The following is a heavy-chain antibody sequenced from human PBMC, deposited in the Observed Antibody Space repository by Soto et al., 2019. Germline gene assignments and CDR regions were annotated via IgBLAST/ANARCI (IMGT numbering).Heavy chain of an antibody. CDR3: ARDLDSGWLYLDF. CDR1: GYTFSGYY. J-gene: IGHJ4*02. V-gene: IGHV1-2*02. Sequence: ASVKVSCKASGYTFSGYYIHWVRQAPGQGLEWMGWINPNNDGTKYAQKFQGRVTMTRHTSLTTAYMELSSLTSDDTAVYYCARDLDSGWLYLDFWGQGTLVTVSS. CDR2: INPNNDGT. D-gene: IGHD6-19*01.